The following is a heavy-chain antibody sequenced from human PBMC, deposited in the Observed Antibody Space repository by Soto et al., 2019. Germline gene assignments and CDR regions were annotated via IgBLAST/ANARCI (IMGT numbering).Heavy chain of an antibody. CDR3: AGSSPLFY. D-gene: IGHD6-13*01. CDR2: ISYDGSDK. CDR1: GFPFTSYG. J-gene: IGHJ4*02. Sequence: PGGSLRLSCAASGFPFTSYGMHWVREGPDKGLEWVAIISYDGSDKYYADSVKGRFTISRDNSKNTLYLQMNSLRPEDTALYYCAGSSPLFYWGQGTLVTVSS. V-gene: IGHV3-30*03.